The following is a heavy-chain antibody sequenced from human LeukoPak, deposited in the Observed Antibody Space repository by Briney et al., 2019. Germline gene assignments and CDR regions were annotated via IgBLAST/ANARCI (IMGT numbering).Heavy chain of an antibody. CDR3: ARFRTTSDYFDY. CDR2: IYSGGST. CDR1: GFTLSSNY. Sequence: PGGSLRLSCAASGFTLSSNYMSWVRQAPGKGLEWVSVIYSGGSTYYADSVKGRFTISRDNSKNTLYLQMNSLRAEDTAVYYCARFRTTSDYFDYWGQGTLVTVSS. D-gene: IGHD1-1*01. J-gene: IGHJ4*02. V-gene: IGHV3-53*01.